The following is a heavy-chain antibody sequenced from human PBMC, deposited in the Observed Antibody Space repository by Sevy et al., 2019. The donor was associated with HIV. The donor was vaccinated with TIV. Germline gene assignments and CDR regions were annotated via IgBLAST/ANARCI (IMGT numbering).Heavy chain of an antibody. CDR2: FSFGCGQI. CDR3: AREGCSKPHDY. J-gene: IGHJ4*02. D-gene: IGHD3-10*02. V-gene: IGHV3-23*01. Sequence: GGSLRLSCAASGFTFRNYAMSWVRQAPGKGLEWVSTFSFGCGQINYADSVKGRFTISGDDSKNTLYLQMNSLRAEDTAIYYCAREGCSKPHDYWGQGTLVTVSS. CDR1: GFTFRNYA.